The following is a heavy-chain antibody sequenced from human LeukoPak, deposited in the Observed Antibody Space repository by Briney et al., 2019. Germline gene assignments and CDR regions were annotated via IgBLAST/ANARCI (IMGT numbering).Heavy chain of an antibody. CDR2: ISWNSGSI. CDR3: ARVTRKINVVPVDY. J-gene: IGHJ4*02. CDR1: GFTFDDYA. V-gene: IGHV3-9*01. D-gene: IGHD2-15*01. Sequence: GGSLRLSCAASGFTFDDYAMHWVQHAPGKGLEWVSGISWNSGSIGYADSVKGRFTISRDNAKNSLYLQMNSLRDEDTAVYYCARVTRKINVVPVDYWGQGTLVTVSS.